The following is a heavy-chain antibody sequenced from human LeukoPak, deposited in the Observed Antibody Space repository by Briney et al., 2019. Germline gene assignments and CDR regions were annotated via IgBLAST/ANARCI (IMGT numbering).Heavy chain of an antibody. D-gene: IGHD3-10*01. CDR2: INPNSGGT. CDR1: GYTFTGYY. CDR3: ANQPSGSWSYYFDY. J-gene: IGHJ4*02. V-gene: IGHV1-2*02. Sequence: ASVKVSCKASGYTFTGYYMHWVRQAPGQGLEWMGWINPNSGGTNYAQKFQGRVTRNRDTSISTAYMELSRLRSDDTAVYYCANQPSGSWSYYFDYWGQGTLVTVSS.